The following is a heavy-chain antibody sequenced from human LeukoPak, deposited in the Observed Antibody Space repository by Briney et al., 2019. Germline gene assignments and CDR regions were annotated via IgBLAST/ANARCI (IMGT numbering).Heavy chain of an antibody. CDR3: ARGYGGYYFDY. V-gene: IGHV3-74*01. J-gene: IGHJ4*02. CDR1: GFTFSSYW. CDR2: INRDGRST. D-gene: IGHD5-12*01. Sequence: PGGSLRLSCAASGFTFSSYWMHWVRQGPGRGLVWVSRINRDGRSTSYGDSVEGRFTISRDNAKNSLYLQMNSLRAEDTAVYYCARGYGGYYFDYWGQGTLVTVSS.